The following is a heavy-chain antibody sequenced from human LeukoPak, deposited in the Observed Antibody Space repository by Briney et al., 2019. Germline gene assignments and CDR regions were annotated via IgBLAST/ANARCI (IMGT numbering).Heavy chain of an antibody. D-gene: IGHD3-10*01. CDR3: ARTSYGSGSYSDY. V-gene: IGHV3-66*01. J-gene: IGHJ4*02. CDR2: VYSGGST. Sequence: GGSLRLSCAASGFTVSTNYMTWVRQAPGKGLEWVSVVYSGGSTYYADSVKGRFTISRDNSKNTLYLQMNSLRAEDTAVYYCARTSYGSGSYSDYWGQGTLVTVSS. CDR1: GFTVSTNY.